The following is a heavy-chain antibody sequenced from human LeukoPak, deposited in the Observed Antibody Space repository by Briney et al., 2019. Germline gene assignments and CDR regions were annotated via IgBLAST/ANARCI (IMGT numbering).Heavy chain of an antibody. CDR3: AKGRSTTYCGGDCYSDY. CDR2: IYSGGST. J-gene: IGHJ4*02. D-gene: IGHD2-21*02. V-gene: IGHV3-53*01. Sequence: GGSLRLSCAASGFTVSSNYMSWVRQAPGKGLEWVSVIYSGGSTYYADSVKGRFTISRDNSKNTLYLQMNSLRAEDTAVYYCAKGRSTTYCGGDCYSDYWGQGTLVTVSS. CDR1: GFTVSSNY.